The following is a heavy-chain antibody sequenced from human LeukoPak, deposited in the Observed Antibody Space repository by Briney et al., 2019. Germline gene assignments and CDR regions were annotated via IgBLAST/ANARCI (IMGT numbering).Heavy chain of an antibody. D-gene: IGHD5-12*01. Sequence: GGSLRLSCAASGFTFSSYSMNWVRQAPGKGLEWVSSISRSSSYIYYADSVKGRFTISRDNAKNSLYLQMNSLRAEDTAVYYCARDVDIVATIVADYWGQGTLVTVSS. J-gene: IGHJ4*02. CDR3: ARDVDIVATIVADY. V-gene: IGHV3-21*01. CDR1: GFTFSSYS. CDR2: ISRSSSYI.